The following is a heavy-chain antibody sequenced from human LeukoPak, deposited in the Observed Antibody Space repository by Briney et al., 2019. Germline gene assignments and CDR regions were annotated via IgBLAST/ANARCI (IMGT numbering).Heavy chain of an antibody. D-gene: IGHD2-21*02. Sequence: PGGSLRLSCAASGFTFSSYAMSWVRQAPGKGLEWVSRINSDGSSTDYVDSVKGRFTISRDNAKSILYLQMNSLRAEDTAVYYCGRYTTAALSHGMDVWGKGTTVTVSS. CDR3: GRYTTAALSHGMDV. J-gene: IGHJ6*04. V-gene: IGHV3-74*01. CDR2: INSDGSST. CDR1: GFTFSSYA.